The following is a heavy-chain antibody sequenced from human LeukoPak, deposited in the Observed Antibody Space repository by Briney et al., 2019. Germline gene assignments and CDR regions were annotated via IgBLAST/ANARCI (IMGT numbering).Heavy chain of an antibody. Sequence: GGSLRLSCAASGFTFSSYAMSWVRQAPGKGLDWVSGISGNSGSTYYADSVKGRFTISRDNSKNTLYLQMNSLRAEDTAVYYCARDDNTIFGKFLGNLDYWGQGTLVTVSS. CDR3: ARDDNTIFGKFLGNLDY. CDR1: GFTFSSYA. CDR2: ISGNSGST. V-gene: IGHV3-23*01. D-gene: IGHD3-3*01. J-gene: IGHJ4*02.